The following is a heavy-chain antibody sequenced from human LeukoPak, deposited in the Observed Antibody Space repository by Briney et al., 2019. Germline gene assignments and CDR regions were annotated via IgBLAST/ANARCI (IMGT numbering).Heavy chain of an antibody. V-gene: IGHV4-38-2*01. CDR3: ARGEVVPAAMGTVWFDP. CDR2: IYHSGST. D-gene: IGHD2-2*01. Sequence: SETLSLTCAVSGYSISSGYYWGWIRQPPGKGLGWIGSIYHSGSTYYNPFLKSRVTISVDTSKNQFSLKLSSVTAADTAVYYCARGEVVPAAMGTVWFDPWGQGTLVTVSS. J-gene: IGHJ5*02. CDR1: GYSISSGYY.